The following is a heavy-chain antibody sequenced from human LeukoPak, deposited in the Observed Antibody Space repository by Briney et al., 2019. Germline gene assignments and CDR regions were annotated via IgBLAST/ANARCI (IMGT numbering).Heavy chain of an antibody. Sequence: PSGTLSLTCAVSGGSISSSNWWSWVRQPPGKGLEWIGEIDHMGSTNYNPSLKGRVTISVDKSKNQFSLKLSSVTAADTAVYYCASAGYSSGPYYYYYGMDVWGKGTTVTVSS. D-gene: IGHD6-19*01. CDR2: IDHMGST. J-gene: IGHJ6*04. CDR1: GGSISSSNW. CDR3: ASAGYSSGPYYYYYGMDV. V-gene: IGHV4-4*02.